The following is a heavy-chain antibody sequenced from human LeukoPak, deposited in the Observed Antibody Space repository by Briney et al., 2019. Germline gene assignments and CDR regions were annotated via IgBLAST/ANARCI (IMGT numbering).Heavy chain of an antibody. J-gene: IGHJ3*01. CDR2: IRFDGGDT. CDR3: AKEIDGFDV. CDR1: GFTFNNYW. Sequence: PGGSLRLSSAASGFTFNNYWMHWVRQAPGMGLVWVSSIRFDGGDTAYADSAKGRFTISRDNAKNTMFLRMNNLRAEDTAVYYCAKEIDGFDVWGQGTLVTVSS. V-gene: IGHV3-74*01.